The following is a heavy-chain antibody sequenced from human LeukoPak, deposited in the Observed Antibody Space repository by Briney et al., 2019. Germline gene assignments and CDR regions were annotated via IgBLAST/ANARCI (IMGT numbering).Heavy chain of an antibody. CDR1: GFTFSSYS. CDR2: ISSSSHYL. CDR3: ARELNYYDSSGTFDY. J-gene: IGHJ4*02. V-gene: IGHV3-21*01. Sequence: GGSLRLSCAASGFTFSSYSMNWVRHAPGKGLEWVLSISSSSHYLYYADSVKGRFTISRDNAKNSLYLQMNSLRAEDTAVYYCARELNYYDSSGTFDYWGQGTLVTVSS. D-gene: IGHD3-22*01.